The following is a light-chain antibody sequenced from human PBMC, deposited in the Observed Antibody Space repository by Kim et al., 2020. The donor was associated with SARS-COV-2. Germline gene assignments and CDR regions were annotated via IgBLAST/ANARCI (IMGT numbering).Light chain of an antibody. CDR3: QTWGTGIQV. J-gene: IGLJ3*02. CDR1: SGHSNYA. Sequence: QLVLTQSPTASASLGASVKLTCTLNSGHSNYAIAWHQQQPEKGPRYLMKLNSDGSHYRGGGIPDRFSGSSSGAERYLIISSLHSEDEADYYCQTWGTGIQVFGGGTQLTVL. V-gene: IGLV4-69*01. CDR2: LNSDGSH.